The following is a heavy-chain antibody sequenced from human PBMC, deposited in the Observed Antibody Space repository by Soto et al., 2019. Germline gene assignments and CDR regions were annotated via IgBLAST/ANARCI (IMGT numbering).Heavy chain of an antibody. D-gene: IGHD3-3*01. Sequence: QVQLVQSGAEVKKPGASVKVSCKASGYTFTSYDINWVRQATGQGLEWMGWMNPNSGNTGYAQKFQGRVTMTRNTSRSTAYMELSSLRSEDTAVYYCASSTYYDFWSGYYTYYYYGMDVWGQGTTVTVSS. CDR3: ASSTYYDFWSGYYTYYYYGMDV. CDR2: MNPNSGNT. J-gene: IGHJ6*02. CDR1: GYTFTSYD. V-gene: IGHV1-8*01.